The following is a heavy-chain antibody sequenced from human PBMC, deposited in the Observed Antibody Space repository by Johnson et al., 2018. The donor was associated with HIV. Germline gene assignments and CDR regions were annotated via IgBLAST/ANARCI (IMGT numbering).Heavy chain of an antibody. D-gene: IGHD7-27*01. Sequence: QVQLVESGGGVVPPGRSLRLSCVASGFTFSNYGMHWVRQAPGKGLEWVAAVWYDGSNKYYANSVKGRFTIFRDNSENTMYLQMNRLRADDTAVYFCTKDRTHWGYDAFDIWGQGTMVTVSS. V-gene: IGHV3-33*06. CDR3: TKDRTHWGYDAFDI. J-gene: IGHJ3*02. CDR2: VWYDGSNK. CDR1: GFTFSNYG.